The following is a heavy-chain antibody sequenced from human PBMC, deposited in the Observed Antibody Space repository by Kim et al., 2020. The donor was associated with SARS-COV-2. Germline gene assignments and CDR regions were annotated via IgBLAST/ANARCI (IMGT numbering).Heavy chain of an antibody. CDR3: ARDGDYYDSAGYPDSFD. Sequence: GGSLRLSCAASGLTFSTYHMTWVRQAPGKGLEWLSSISRGGSSIFYADSVKGRFTISRDNAVNSLYLQLDSLRAEDTAVDYCARDGDYYDSAGYPDSFD. CDR1: GLTFSTYH. J-gene: IGHJ4*01. V-gene: IGHV3-21*01. CDR2: ISRGGSSI. D-gene: IGHD3-22*01.